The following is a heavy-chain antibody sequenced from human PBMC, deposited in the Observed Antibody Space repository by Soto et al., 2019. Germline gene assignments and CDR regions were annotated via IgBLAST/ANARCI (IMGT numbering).Heavy chain of an antibody. Sequence: QVPLQEPGPGLVKPSETLSLTCSVSGGSISSPTYYWGWVRRAPGGGPEWIGNIFYNGRTDYNPSLQSRVTISVDTSKNQFSLRLASVSAADTAVYYCARGGFSDEDESDWFDPWGHGTLVTVS. V-gene: IGHV4-39*02. CDR3: ARGGFSDEDESDWFDP. J-gene: IGHJ5*02. CDR1: GGSISSPTYY. D-gene: IGHD5-12*01. CDR2: IFYNGRT.